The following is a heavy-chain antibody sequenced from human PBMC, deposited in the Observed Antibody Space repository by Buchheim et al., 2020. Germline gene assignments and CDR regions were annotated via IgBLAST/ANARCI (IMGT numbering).Heavy chain of an antibody. D-gene: IGHD3-3*01. Sequence: QVQLVQSGAEVKKPGASVKVSCKASGYTFTGYYMHWVRQAPGQGLEWMGWINPNSGGTNYAQKFQGWVTMTRDTSISKAYMELSRLRSDDTAVYYCAIRRYYDFWSGYHDAFDIWGQGT. CDR2: INPNSGGT. CDR3: AIRRYYDFWSGYHDAFDI. V-gene: IGHV1-2*04. CDR1: GYTFTGYY. J-gene: IGHJ3*02.